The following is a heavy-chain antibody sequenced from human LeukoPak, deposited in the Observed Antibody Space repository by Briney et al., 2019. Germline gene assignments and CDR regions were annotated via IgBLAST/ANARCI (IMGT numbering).Heavy chain of an antibody. CDR3: ARLGYDMNAFDI. V-gene: IGHV1-69*13. CDR1: GGTFSSYA. J-gene: IGHJ3*02. CDR2: IIPIFGTA. D-gene: IGHD3-22*01. Sequence: ASVKVSYKASGGTFSSYAISWVRQAPGQGLEWMGGIIPIFGTANYAQKFQGRVTITADESTSTAYMELSSLRSEDTAVYYCARLGYDMNAFDIWGQGTVVTVSS.